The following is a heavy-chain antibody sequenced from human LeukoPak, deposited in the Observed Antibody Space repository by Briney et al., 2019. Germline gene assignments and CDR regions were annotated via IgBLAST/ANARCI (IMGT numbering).Heavy chain of an antibody. CDR2: ISYDGSTK. Sequence: PGGSLRLSCAASGFSFSSNGMHWVRQAPGKGLEWVAVISYDGSTKYYADSVKGLFTISRDNSKNTLFLQMNSLRDGDTAVYFCARVPGYDSSGYFDYWGQGTLVTVSS. V-gene: IGHV3-30*03. CDR1: GFSFSSNG. J-gene: IGHJ4*02. D-gene: IGHD3-22*01. CDR3: ARVPGYDSSGYFDY.